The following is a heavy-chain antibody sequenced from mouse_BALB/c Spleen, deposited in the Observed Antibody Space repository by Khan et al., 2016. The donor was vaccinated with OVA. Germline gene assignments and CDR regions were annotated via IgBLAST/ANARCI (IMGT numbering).Heavy chain of an antibody. CDR1: GFSLNNYS. Sequence: QVQLKQSGPGLVQPSQSLSITCTVSGFSLNNYSVHWVRQSPGKGLEWLGVIWSAGSTDYNAAFISRLTISKDNSRSQVFFKMNSLQPNDTAIYYGARRGYDYGRGALFAYWGQGTLVTVSA. D-gene: IGHD2-4*01. CDR3: ARRGYDYGRGALFAY. V-gene: IGHV2-2*02. J-gene: IGHJ3*01. CDR2: IWSAGST.